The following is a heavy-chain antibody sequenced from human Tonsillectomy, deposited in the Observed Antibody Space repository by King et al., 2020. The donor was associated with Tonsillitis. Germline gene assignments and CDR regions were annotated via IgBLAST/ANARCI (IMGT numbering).Heavy chain of an antibody. D-gene: IGHD2-15*01. V-gene: IGHV4-59*11. CDR1: NGSLSSHY. CDR3: AREYCSGSSCYYFDY. J-gene: IGHJ4*02. Sequence: PLQESGPGLVKPSETLSLTCTVSNGSLSSHYWSWIRQPPGKGLEWIGYIYYTGNTNYNPSLKSRVTISLDTSKNQFSLKLNSVTAADTAVYYWAREYCSGSSCYYFDYWGQGTLVTVSS. CDR2: IYYTGNT.